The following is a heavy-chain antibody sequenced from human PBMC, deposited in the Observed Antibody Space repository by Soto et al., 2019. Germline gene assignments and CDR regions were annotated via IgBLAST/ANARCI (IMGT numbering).Heavy chain of an antibody. CDR2: IRANNGNT. CDR1: GYTFTSYG. J-gene: IGHJ6*02. D-gene: IGHD3-3*01. Sequence: ASVKVSCKASGYTFTSYGISWVRQAPGQGLEWMGWIRANNGNTNYAHKFQGRVTMTTETSTSTAYMELRSLRSDDTAVYYCARDQSIFGVVIEGNYYYYYGMDVWGQGTTVTVSS. V-gene: IGHV1-18*01. CDR3: ARDQSIFGVVIEGNYYYYYGMDV.